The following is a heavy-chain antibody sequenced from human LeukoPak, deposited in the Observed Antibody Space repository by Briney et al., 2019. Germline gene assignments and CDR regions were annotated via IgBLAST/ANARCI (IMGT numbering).Heavy chain of an antibody. CDR3: ARGRGSYDP. Sequence: SETLSLTCAVYGGSFSGYYWSWIRQPPGKGLEWIGEINHSGSTNYNPSLKSRVTISVDTSKNQFSLKLSSVTAADTAVYYCARGRGSYDPWGQGTLVTVSS. CDR1: GGSFSGYY. D-gene: IGHD3-10*01. J-gene: IGHJ5*02. CDR2: INHSGST. V-gene: IGHV4-34*01.